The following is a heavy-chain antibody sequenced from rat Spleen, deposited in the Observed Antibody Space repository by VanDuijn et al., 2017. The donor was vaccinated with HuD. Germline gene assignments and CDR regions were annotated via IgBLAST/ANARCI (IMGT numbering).Heavy chain of an antibody. CDR1: GFTFSNYY. J-gene: IGHJ4*01. Sequence: EVQLVESGGDLVQPGRSLKLSCAASGFTFSNYYMAWVRQAPTKGLEWVATISTGGGNTYYRDSVKGRFTISRDNAKSTLYLQMNSLRSEDTATYYCTREVVGVMDAWGQGASVTVSS. CDR2: ISTGGGNT. D-gene: IGHD1-1*01. CDR3: TREVVGVMDA. V-gene: IGHV5-25*01.